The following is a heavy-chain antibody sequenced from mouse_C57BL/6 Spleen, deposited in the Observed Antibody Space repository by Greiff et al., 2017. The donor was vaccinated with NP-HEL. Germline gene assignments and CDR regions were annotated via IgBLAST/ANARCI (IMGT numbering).Heavy chain of an antibody. CDR3: ARDGYYGSSYGRGY. D-gene: IGHD1-1*01. CDR2: ISYDGSN. CDR1: GYSITSGYY. V-gene: IGHV3-6*01. Sequence: EVQLQESGPGLVKPSQSLSLTCSVTGYSITSGYYWNWIRQFPGNKLEWMGYISYDGSNNYNPSLKNRISITRDTSKNQFFLKLNSVTTEDTATYYCARDGYYGSSYGRGYWGQGTTLTVSS. J-gene: IGHJ2*01.